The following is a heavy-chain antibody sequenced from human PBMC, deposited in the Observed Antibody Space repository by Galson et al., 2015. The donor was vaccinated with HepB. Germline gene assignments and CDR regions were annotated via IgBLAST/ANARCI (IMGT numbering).Heavy chain of an antibody. V-gene: IGHV1-18*01. CDR3: ATGRRDTAVAGTAAVLLDY. CDR1: GYTFTMFD. Sequence: SVKVSCKASGYTFTMFDISWVRQAPGQGLEWMGWISTHNGNTNYAQKYQGRVTMTTDTSTSSAYIGLSSLRSEDTAVYFCATGRRDTAVAGTAAVLLDYWGQGTLVSVSS. J-gene: IGHJ4*02. D-gene: IGHD6-19*01. CDR2: ISTHNGNT.